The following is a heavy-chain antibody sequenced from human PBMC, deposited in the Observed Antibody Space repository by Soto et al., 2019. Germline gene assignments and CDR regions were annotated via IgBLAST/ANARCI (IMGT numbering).Heavy chain of an antibody. D-gene: IGHD3-9*01. J-gene: IGHJ4*02. Sequence: GGSLRLSCAASGFTFSSYAVSWVRQAPGKGPEWISSISGSGSTIYYADSVKGRFTISRDNAKNSLYLQMNSLRAEDTAVYYCARDPDYDILTGSDYWGQGTLVTVSS. CDR2: ISGSGSTI. V-gene: IGHV3-23*01. CDR1: GFTFSSYA. CDR3: ARDPDYDILTGSDY.